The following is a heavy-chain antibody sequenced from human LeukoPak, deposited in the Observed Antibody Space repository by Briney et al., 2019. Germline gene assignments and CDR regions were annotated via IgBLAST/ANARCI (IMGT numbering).Heavy chain of an antibody. CDR3: ARSRDGYNPHFDY. CDR1: GGTFSSYA. D-gene: IGHD5-24*01. CDR2: IIPILGIA. J-gene: IGHJ4*02. V-gene: IGHV1-69*04. Sequence: ASVKVSCKASGGTFSSYAISWMRQAPGQGLEWMGRIIPILGIANYAQKFQGRVTITADKSTSTAYMELSSLRSEDTAVYYCARSRDGYNPHFDYWGQGTLVTVSS.